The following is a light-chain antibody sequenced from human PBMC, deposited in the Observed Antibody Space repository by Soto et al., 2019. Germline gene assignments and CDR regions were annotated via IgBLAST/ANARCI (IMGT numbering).Light chain of an antibody. Sequence: DIQMTQSPSSLSASVGDRVTITCRASQGISNYLAWYQQIPGKVPKLLISAASTLQSGVPSRVSGSGSGTDFTLTIRSLQPEDVASYYHQKHTTAPAFGGGTKVEIK. CDR1: QGISNY. V-gene: IGKV1-27*01. J-gene: IGKJ4*01. CDR2: AAS. CDR3: QKHTTAPA.